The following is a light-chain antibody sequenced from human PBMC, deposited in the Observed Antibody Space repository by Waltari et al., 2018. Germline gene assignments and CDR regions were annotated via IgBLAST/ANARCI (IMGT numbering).Light chain of an antibody. CDR3: QQYYNWPPLT. CDR2: GAS. Sequence: EVVMTQSPATLSVSPGERATLSCRASQSVGTNLAWYQQKPGQAPRLLIHGASTRATGIPARFSGSGSGTEFTPTISSLQSEDFAVYYCQQYYNWPPLTFGGGTTVEIK. CDR1: QSVGTN. V-gene: IGKV3-15*01. J-gene: IGKJ4*01.